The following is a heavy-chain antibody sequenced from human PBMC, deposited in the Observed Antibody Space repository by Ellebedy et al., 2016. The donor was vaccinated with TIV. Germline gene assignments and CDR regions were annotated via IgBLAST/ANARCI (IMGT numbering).Heavy chain of an antibody. CDR3: ARDGRLEAAAGTLFDY. D-gene: IGHD6-13*01. J-gene: IGHJ4*02. V-gene: IGHV1-18*04. CDR2: ISAYNGNT. CDR1: GYTFTSYG. Sequence: ASVKVSCXASGYTFTSYGISWVQQAPGQGLEWMGWISAYNGNTNYAQKLQGRVTMTTDTSTSTAYMELRSLRSDDTAVYYCARDGRLEAAAGTLFDYWGQGTLVTVSS.